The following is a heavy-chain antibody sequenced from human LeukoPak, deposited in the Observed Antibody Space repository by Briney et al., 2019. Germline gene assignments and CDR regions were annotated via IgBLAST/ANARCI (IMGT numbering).Heavy chain of an antibody. J-gene: IGHJ6*02. Sequence: GGSLRLSCAASGFTFSSYAMTWVRQASGKGLEWVSAISGRGVSTYYADSVKGRFTISRDNAKNSLYLQMNSLRAEDTAVYYCARSLSSWRDLERNPPSDGMDVWGQGTTVTVSS. CDR2: ISGRGVST. CDR1: GFTFSSYA. V-gene: IGHV3-23*01. D-gene: IGHD6-13*01. CDR3: ARSLSSWRDLERNPPSDGMDV.